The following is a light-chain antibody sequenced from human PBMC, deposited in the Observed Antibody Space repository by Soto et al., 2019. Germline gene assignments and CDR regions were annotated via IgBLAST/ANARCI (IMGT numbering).Light chain of an antibody. J-gene: IGKJ1*01. CDR3: MQPLENFRT. V-gene: IGKV2-28*01. Sequence: IVMTKSTLSLSVTPGEAASISCMSSARLLHKNGYNYVDWYMQKPGQSPQLLIYLGSNRASGVPDRFSGSGSDTYFTLEISRVEADDVGVYYCMQPLENFRTFGQGTNVEIK. CDR1: ARLLHKNGYNY. CDR2: LGS.